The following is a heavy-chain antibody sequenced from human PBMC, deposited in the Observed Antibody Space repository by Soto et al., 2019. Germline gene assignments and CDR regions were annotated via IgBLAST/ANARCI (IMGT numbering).Heavy chain of an antibody. CDR2: IYHSGST. V-gene: IGHV4-4*02. CDR3: ARDTHWGLGN. CDR1: GVSISTDYW. J-gene: IGHJ4*02. Sequence: QVQLQESGPGLVKPSGTLSLTCAVSGVSISTDYWWSWVRQPPGKGLEWIGEIYHSGSTNYNPSLKIRVTISVDRSKNQFSLDLSSVTAADTAVYYCARDTHWGLGNWGQGTLVTVSS. D-gene: IGHD7-27*01.